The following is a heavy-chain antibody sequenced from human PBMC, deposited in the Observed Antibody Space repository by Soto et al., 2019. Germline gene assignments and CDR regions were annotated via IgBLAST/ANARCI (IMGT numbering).Heavy chain of an antibody. V-gene: IGHV3-7*03. CDR2: VQQDGSEK. J-gene: IGHJ6*02. D-gene: IGHD5-12*01. Sequence: EGHLVESGGGLVQPGESLRLSCAGSGFTFNSYWMSWVRLAPGKGLEWVAKVQQDGSEKYYVDSVKGRFTISRDNAKNSVYLQMNSLRVEDTAVNYCARGGSHRSGYEYYYYYYGLDVWGQGTTVTVAS. CDR1: GFTFNSYW. CDR3: ARGGSHRSGYEYYYYYYGLDV.